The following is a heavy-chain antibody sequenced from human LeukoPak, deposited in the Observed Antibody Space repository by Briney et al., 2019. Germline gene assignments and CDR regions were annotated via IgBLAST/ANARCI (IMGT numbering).Heavy chain of an antibody. V-gene: IGHV3-30*02. CDR2: IQNDGNDK. CDR1: GLTFSTYG. CDR3: ARAVTWIDP. Sequence: GGPLRLSCAASGLTFSTYGMHWVRQAPGKGLEWVAFIQNDGNDKYYADSVKGRFTISKDNSKNTVDLQMNGLRAEDTAVYYCARAVTWIDPWGQGTLVIVYS. J-gene: IGHJ5*02.